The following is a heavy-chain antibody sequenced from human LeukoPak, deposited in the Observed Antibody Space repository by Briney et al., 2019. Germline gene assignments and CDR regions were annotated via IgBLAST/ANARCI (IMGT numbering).Heavy chain of an antibody. V-gene: IGHV3-48*01. CDR2: ISSSSSTI. CDR1: GFTFSSCS. J-gene: IGHJ3*02. D-gene: IGHD6-19*01. CDR3: ARAEQQWLVPDAFDI. Sequence: PGGSLRLSCAASGFTFSSCSMSWVRQAPGKGLEWVSYISSSSSTIYYADSVKGRFTISRDNAKNSLYLQMNSLRAEDTAVYYCARAEQQWLVPDAFDIWGQGTMVTVSS.